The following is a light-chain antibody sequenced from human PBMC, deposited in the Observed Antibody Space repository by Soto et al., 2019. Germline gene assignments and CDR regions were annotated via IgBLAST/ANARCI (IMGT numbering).Light chain of an antibody. CDR3: HQYNMWPPLI. J-gene: IGKJ4*01. CDR1: QSVSSSP. CDR2: DAS. Sequence: EIVLTQSPCTLSLSPGERATLSCRAIQSVSSSPLAWYQQKRGHALRLLIHDASSRATDIPARFSGSGSGTEFTLTIRSLQSEDLGVYYCHQYNMWPPLIFGGGTKVDIK. V-gene: IGKV3-15*01.